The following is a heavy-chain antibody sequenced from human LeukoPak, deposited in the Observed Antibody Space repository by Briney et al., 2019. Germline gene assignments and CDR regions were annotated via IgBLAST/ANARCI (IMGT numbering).Heavy chain of an antibody. CDR1: GLTFSAHA. J-gene: IGHJ4*02. D-gene: IGHD2-21*01. CDR2: INAGFT. V-gene: IGHV3-23*01. CDR3: VARSHLALHY. Sequence: PAGSLTLSCAASGLTFSAHAMTWVRQAPGKGPECVSSINAGFTDYINSVKGRFTISIDKTKITLYLQIDKLRATDTAVYYCVARSHLALHYWGPGTRVTVSS.